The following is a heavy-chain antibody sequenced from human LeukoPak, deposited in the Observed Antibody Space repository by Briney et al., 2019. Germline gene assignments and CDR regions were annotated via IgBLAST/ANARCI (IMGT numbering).Heavy chain of an antibody. J-gene: IGHJ4*02. CDR3: AREPPRYCSGGSCPAAFDY. CDR1: GFTFSSYS. Sequence: GGSLRLSCAASGFTFSSYSMNWVRQAPGKGLEWVSSISSSSSYIYYADSVKGRFTISRDNAKNSLYLQMNGLRAEDTAVYYCAREPPRYCSGGSCPAAFDYWGQGTLVTVSS. D-gene: IGHD2-15*01. V-gene: IGHV3-21*01. CDR2: ISSSSSYI.